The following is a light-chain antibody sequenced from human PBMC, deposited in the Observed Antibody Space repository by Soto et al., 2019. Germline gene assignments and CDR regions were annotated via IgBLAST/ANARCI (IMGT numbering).Light chain of an antibody. V-gene: IGKV1-5*01. CDR2: DAS. J-gene: IGKJ1*01. Sequence: DIQMTQSPSSVSASVGDRVTITCRASQTVSDWLAWYQQRPGKAPKLLIYDASRLENGVPSRFSGSGYGTEFTLSINGLQPEDFATYYCQQHNSSPWTFGQGTTVDIK. CDR3: QQHNSSPWT. CDR1: QTVSDW.